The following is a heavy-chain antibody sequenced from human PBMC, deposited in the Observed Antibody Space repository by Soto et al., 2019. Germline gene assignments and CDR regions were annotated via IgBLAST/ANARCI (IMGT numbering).Heavy chain of an antibody. D-gene: IGHD3-22*01. V-gene: IGHV4-30-4*01. J-gene: IGHJ1*01. CDR2: IHSSGSI. Sequence: SETMSLTCTVSGGSISSDDYYWSWIRQAPGRGLEWIGYIHSSGSIYYNPSLKSRATLSIDTARNQFSLKVSSVTVADTAVYYCARDLDGLHDDNSGPYPRPGWGQGTLVT. CDR3: ARDLDGLHDDNSGPYPRPG. CDR1: GGSISSDDYY.